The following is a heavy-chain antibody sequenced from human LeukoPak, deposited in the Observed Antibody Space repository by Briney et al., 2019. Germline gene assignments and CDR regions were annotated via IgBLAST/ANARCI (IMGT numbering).Heavy chain of an antibody. CDR3: ATTTAGLDY. Sequence: GGSLRLSCAASGFTFSTYWMSWVRQSPGKGLEWVANINQDGSEKYFVDSVKGRFTISRDKAKNSLYLQMDSLRADDTAVYYCATTTAGLDYWGQGTLVTVSS. CDR2: INQDGSEK. CDR1: GFTFSTYW. V-gene: IGHV3-7*01. J-gene: IGHJ4*02. D-gene: IGHD4-17*01.